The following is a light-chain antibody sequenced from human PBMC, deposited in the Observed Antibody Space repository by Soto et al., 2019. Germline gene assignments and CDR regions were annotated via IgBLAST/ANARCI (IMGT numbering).Light chain of an antibody. Sequence: QSALTQPASVSGSLGQSITISCTGTTSDVGGYNHVSWYQQHPDKAPKLIIYDVGNRPSGVSNRFSGSKSGNTASLTISGLQAEDEADYYCSSYSSSSTVVLFGGGTKLTVL. CDR2: DVG. CDR3: SSYSSSSTVVL. CDR1: TSDVGGYNH. V-gene: IGLV2-14*03. J-gene: IGLJ2*01.